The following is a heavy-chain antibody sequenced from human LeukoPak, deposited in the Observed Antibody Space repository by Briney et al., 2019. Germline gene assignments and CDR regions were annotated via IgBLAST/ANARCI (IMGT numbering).Heavy chain of an antibody. J-gene: IGHJ4*02. V-gene: IGHV4-39*01. CDR3: ASPRGFSYGYFDY. CDR1: GGSISSSSAY. Sequence: SETLSLTCTVSGGSISSSSAYRGWIRQPPGKGLEWIGSIYYRKNTYYNPSLKGRVTISADTSKNQFSLTLGSVSATDTAVYYCASPRGFSYGYFDYWGQGTLVTVSS. D-gene: IGHD5-18*01. CDR2: IYYRKNT.